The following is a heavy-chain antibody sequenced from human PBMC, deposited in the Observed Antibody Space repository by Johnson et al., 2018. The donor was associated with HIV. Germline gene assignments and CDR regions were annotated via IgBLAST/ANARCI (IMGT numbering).Heavy chain of an antibody. CDR2: INWNGGST. Sequence: VQLVESGGGVVRPGGSLRLSCAASGFTFDDYGMSWVRQAPGKGLAWVSGINWNGGSTGNADSVKGRFPISRDNAKNSLYLQMNSLRAEDTALDYCARDNFILGAFDIWGQGTMVTVSS. J-gene: IGHJ3*02. V-gene: IGHV3-20*04. CDR1: GFTFDDYG. D-gene: IGHD1-20*01. CDR3: ARDNFILGAFDI.